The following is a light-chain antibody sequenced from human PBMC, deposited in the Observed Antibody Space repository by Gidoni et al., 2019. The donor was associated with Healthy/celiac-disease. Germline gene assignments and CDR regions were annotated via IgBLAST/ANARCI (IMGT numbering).Light chain of an antibody. V-gene: IGKV1-39*01. Sequence: DIQMTQSPTSLSASVGDRVTITCRAGQSISSYLNWYQQKPGKAPKLLVYAASSLQSGVPSRFSGNGSGTGFTLTINSLQPGNFATYYCQQGYSTPPLAFGGGTKVEIK. CDR1: QSISSY. J-gene: IGKJ4*01. CDR3: QQGYSTPPLA. CDR2: AAS.